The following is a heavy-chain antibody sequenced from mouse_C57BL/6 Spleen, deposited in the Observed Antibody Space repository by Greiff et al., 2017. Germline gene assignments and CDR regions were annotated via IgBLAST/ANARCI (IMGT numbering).Heavy chain of an antibody. CDR1: GYTFTDYY. CDR2: INPNNGGT. D-gene: IGHD2-2*01. V-gene: IGHV1-26*01. J-gene: IGHJ2*01. CDR3: ARWKGYGGDY. Sequence: EVQLQQSGPELVKPGASVKISCKASGYTFTDYYMNWVKQSHGKSLEWIGDINPNNGGTSYNQKFKGKATLTVDKSSSTAYMELRSLTSEDSAVYYCARWKGYGGDYWGQGTTLTVSS.